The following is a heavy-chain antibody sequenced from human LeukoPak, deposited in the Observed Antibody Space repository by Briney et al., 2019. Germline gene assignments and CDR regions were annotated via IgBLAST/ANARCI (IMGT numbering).Heavy chain of an antibody. Sequence: GGSLRLSCAASGFTFSSYWMSWVRQAPGKGLEWVGRIKSKTDGGTTDYAAPVKGRFTISRDDSKNTLYLQMNSLKTEDTAVYYCTSQTSGYYDYWGQGTLVTVSS. V-gene: IGHV3-15*01. CDR3: TSQTSGYYDY. CDR1: GFTFSSYW. J-gene: IGHJ4*02. CDR2: IKSKTDGGTT.